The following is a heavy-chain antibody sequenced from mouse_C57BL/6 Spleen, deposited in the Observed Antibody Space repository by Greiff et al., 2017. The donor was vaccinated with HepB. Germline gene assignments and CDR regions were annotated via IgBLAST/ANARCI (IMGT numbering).Heavy chain of an antibody. CDR2: IWSGGST. V-gene: IGHV2-2*01. J-gene: IGHJ4*01. CDR1: GFSLTSYG. D-gene: IGHD4-1*01. CDR3: ARTGKDAMDY. Sequence: QVQLQQSGPGLVQPSQSLSITCTVSGFSLTSYGVHWVRQSPGKGLEWLGVIWSGGSTDYNAAFISRLSISKDNSKSQVFFKMNSLQADDTARYYCARTGKDAMDYWGQGTSVTVSS.